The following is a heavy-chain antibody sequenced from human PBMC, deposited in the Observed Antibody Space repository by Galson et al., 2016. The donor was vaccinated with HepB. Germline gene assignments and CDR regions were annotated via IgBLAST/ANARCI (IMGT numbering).Heavy chain of an antibody. J-gene: IGHJ6*02. Sequence: SCKASGYTFTNYAMNWVRQAPGQGLEWMGWINTNTGKPTYAQGFTGRFVFSLDTSVSTAYLQISSLKAEDTAVYYCARDQSGHCSSSSCYSVYGMDVWGQGTTVTVSS. CDR3: ARDQSGHCSSSSCYSVYGMDV. D-gene: IGHD2-2*01. CDR2: INTNTGKP. V-gene: IGHV7-4-1*02. CDR1: GYTFTNYA.